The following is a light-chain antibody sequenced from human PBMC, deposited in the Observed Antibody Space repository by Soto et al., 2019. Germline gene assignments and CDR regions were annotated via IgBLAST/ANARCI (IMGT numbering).Light chain of an antibody. CDR1: SSDVGGYNL. J-gene: IGLJ1*01. V-gene: IGLV2-11*01. CDR2: DVS. Sequence: QSALTQPRSVSGSPGQSVTISCTGTSSDVGGYNLVSWYQQHPGKAPKLMIYDVSKRPSGVPDHFSGSKSGNTASLTISGLQAEDEADYYCYSYAGSYTFYVFGTGTKLTVL. CDR3: YSYAGSYTFYV.